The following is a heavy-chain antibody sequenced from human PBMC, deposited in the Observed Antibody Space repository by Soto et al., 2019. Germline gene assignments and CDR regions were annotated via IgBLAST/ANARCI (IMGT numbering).Heavy chain of an antibody. V-gene: IGHV4-34*01. CDR3: ARDYCSGNLIYPPYYYYGMDV. Sequence: LSLTCAVYGGSFSGYYWTWIRQPPGTGLEWIGEINHSGSTNYNPSLKSRVTISVDTSKNQFSLKLTSVTAADTAVYYCARDYCSGNLIYPPYYYYGMDVWGQGTTVTVSS. J-gene: IGHJ6*02. D-gene: IGHD3-10*01. CDR2: INHSGST. CDR1: GGSFSGYY.